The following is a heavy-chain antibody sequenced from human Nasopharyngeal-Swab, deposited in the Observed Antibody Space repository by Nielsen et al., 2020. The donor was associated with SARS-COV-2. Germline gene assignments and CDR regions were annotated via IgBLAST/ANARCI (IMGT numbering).Heavy chain of an antibody. D-gene: IGHD3-10*01. Sequence: WIRQPPGKGLEWVAVVSYDGRHKSYADSVKGRFTVSRDNSKNTMYLQMSSLRAEDTAIYYCAKSLRGVSLSFGYYYGLDVWGQGTTVNVSS. J-gene: IGHJ6*02. V-gene: IGHV3-30*18. CDR2: VSYDGRHK. CDR3: AKSLRGVSLSFGYYYGLDV.